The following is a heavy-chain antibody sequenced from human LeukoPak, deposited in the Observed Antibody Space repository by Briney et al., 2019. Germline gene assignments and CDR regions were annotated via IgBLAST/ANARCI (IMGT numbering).Heavy chain of an antibody. D-gene: IGHD5-24*01. CDR1: GFTFSSYW. Sequence: GGSLRLSCAASGFTFSSYWMSWVRQAPGKGLEWVANIKQDGSEKYYVDSVKGRFTISRDNAKNSLYLQMNSLRAEDTAVYYCDVQRWPRGVDYFDYWGQGTLVTVSS. CDR2: IKQDGSEK. J-gene: IGHJ4*02. V-gene: IGHV3-7*01. CDR3: DVQRWPRGVDYFDY.